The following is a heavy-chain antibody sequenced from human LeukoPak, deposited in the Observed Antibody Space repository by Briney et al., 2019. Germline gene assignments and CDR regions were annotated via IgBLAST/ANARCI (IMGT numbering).Heavy chain of an antibody. CDR2: VSGSGDST. V-gene: IGHV3-23*01. CDR1: GFTFSSFA. D-gene: IGHD1-1*01. J-gene: IGHJ4*02. Sequence: GGSLRLSCTASGFTFSSFAMSWVRQAPGKGLDWVSAVSGSGDSTSYADSVRGRFIISRDNSKNTLYLQMDRLRAEDTAVYYCATNRTTGGHRFDYWGKGTLVTVSS. CDR3: ATNRTTGGHRFDY.